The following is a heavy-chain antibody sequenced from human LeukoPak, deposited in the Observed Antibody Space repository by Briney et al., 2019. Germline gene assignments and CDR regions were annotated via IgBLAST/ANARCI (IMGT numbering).Heavy chain of an antibody. D-gene: IGHD2-21*01. CDR3: ARHVAASVWFDP. CDR2: INHNNGGT. J-gene: IGHJ5*02. V-gene: IGHV1-2*02. Sequence: ASVKDSCKASGYTFTGYHIHWVRQAPGQGREWMGWINHNNGGTYYAQNFQGRVTMNRDTSISTAYMEVSRLRSDDTAIYYCARHVAASVWFDPWGQGTLVTVSS. CDR1: GYTFTGYH.